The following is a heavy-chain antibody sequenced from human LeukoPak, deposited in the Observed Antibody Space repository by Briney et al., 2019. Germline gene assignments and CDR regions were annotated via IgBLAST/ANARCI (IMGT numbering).Heavy chain of an antibody. Sequence: GGSLRLSCAASGFTFSSYAMNWVRQAPGKGLEWVSSISSSSSYIYYADSVKGRFTISRDNAKNSLYLQMNSLRAEDTAVYYCARDNDILTDYWGQGTLVTVSS. V-gene: IGHV3-21*01. CDR1: GFTFSSYA. J-gene: IGHJ4*02. CDR2: ISSSSSYI. D-gene: IGHD3-9*01. CDR3: ARDNDILTDY.